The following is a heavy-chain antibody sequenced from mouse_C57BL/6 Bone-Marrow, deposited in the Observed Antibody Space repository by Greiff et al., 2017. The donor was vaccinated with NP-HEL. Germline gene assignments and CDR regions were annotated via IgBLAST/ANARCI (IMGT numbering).Heavy chain of an antibody. CDR3: TRDAGTLDY. CDR2: ISSGGDYI. D-gene: IGHD3-3*01. J-gene: IGHJ2*01. Sequence: EVHLVESGEGLVKPGGSLKLSCAASGFTISSYAMSWVRQTLEKRLVWVAYISSGGDYIYYADSVKGRFTISSDNARNTLYLQMSSLKSEDTAMYYCTRDAGTLDYWGQGTTLTVSA. V-gene: IGHV5-9-1*02. CDR1: GFTISSYA.